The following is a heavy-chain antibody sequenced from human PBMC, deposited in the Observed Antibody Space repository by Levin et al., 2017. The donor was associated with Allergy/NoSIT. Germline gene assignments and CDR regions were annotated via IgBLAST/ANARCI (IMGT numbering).Heavy chain of an antibody. CDR2: FDPEDGET. CDR3: ATVVSRGGSRWFDP. J-gene: IGHJ5*02. D-gene: IGHD1-26*01. V-gene: IGHV1-24*01. CDR1: GYTLTELS. Sequence: AASVKVSCKVSGYTLTELSMHWVRQAPGKGLEWMGGFDPEDGETIYAQKFQGRVTMTEDTSTDTAYMELSSLRSEDTAVYYCATVVSRGGSRWFDPWGQGTLVTVSS.